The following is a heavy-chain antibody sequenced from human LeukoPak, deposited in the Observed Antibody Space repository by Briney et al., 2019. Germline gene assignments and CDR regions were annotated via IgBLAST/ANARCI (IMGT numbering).Heavy chain of an antibody. CDR2: IYTSGST. V-gene: IGHV4-61*02. CDR3: AREYDILTGSLGY. D-gene: IGHD3-9*01. J-gene: IGHJ4*02. Sequence: SETLSPTCTVSGGSISSGNYYWSWIRQPAGKGLEWIGRIYTSGSTNYNPSLKSRGHISVDTSKNQFSLKLSSVTAADTAVYYCAREYDILTGSLGYWGQGTLVTVSS. CDR1: GGSISSGNYY.